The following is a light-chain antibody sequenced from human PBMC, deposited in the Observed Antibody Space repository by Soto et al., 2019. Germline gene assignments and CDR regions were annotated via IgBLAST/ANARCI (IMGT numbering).Light chain of an antibody. CDR1: QNVNNY. J-gene: IGKJ5*01. CDR3: QQRNNWQA. V-gene: IGKV3-11*01. Sequence: ELLLTQSSATLSLSTVQRATLLCRASQNVNNYLAWYQHKPGQAPRFLISDASNRATGIPARFSGSGSGTDFTLTISSLEPEDFAVYYCQQRNNWQAFGQGTRLEIK. CDR2: DAS.